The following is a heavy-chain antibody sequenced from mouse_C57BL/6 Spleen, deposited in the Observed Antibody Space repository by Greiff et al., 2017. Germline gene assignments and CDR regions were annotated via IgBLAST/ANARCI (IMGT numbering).Heavy chain of an antibody. CDR2: ISDGGSYT. J-gene: IGHJ3*01. V-gene: IGHV5-4*01. CDR3: ARDQDYGEAWFAY. D-gene: IGHD2-4*01. CDR1: GFTFSSYS. Sequence: EVKLVESGGGLVKPGGSLKLSCAASGFTFSSYSMSWVRQTPEKRLEWVATISDGGSYTYYPDNVKGRFTITRDNAKNTPYLQMSHLKSEDAAMYYCARDQDYGEAWFAYWGQGTLVTVSA.